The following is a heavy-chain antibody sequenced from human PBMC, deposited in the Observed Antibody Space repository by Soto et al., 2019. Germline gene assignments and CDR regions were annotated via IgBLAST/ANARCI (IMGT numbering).Heavy chain of an antibody. D-gene: IGHD6-6*01. V-gene: IGHV4-34*02. CDR3: ARGAGEQLVRRAWFDP. CDR2: INHSGST. Sequence: QVQLQQWGAGLLKPSETLSLTCAVYDGSFSGYYWSWIRQPPGKGLEWIGEINHSGSTTYNPSLKSRDTISLDTSKNQFSLKLSSVTAADTAVYYCARGAGEQLVRRAWFDPWGQGTLVTVSS. J-gene: IGHJ5*02. CDR1: DGSFSGYY.